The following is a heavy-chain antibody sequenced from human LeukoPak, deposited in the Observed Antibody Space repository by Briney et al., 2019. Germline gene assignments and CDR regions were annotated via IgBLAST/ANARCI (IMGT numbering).Heavy chain of an antibody. CDR2: ISGSAHKI. D-gene: IGHD5-18*01. Sequence: GGSLRLSCVASGFTFSNYAMSWVRQAPEKGLDWVSVISGSAHKIRYADSVKGRFTISRDNSENTVYLHMNNLRAEDTALYYCAGRVTGYSSGYVYWGQGTLATVSS. CDR3: AGRVTGYSSGYVY. CDR1: GFTFSNYA. J-gene: IGHJ4*02. V-gene: IGHV3-23*01.